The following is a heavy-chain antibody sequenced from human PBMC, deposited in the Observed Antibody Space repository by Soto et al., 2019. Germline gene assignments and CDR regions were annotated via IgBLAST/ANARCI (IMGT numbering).Heavy chain of an antibody. CDR1: GYTLTELS. D-gene: IGHD3-9*01. CDR3: AIVFGTYYDVLTGLWGGHFDH. J-gene: IGHJ4*02. CDR2: FDPEDGET. V-gene: IGHV1-24*01. Sequence: ASVKVSCKVSGYTLTELSMHWVRQAPGKGLEWMGGFDPEDGETIYAQKFQGRVTMTEDTSTDTAYMELSSLRSEDTAVYYCAIVFGTYYDVLTGLWGGHFDHWGQGTQVTVSS.